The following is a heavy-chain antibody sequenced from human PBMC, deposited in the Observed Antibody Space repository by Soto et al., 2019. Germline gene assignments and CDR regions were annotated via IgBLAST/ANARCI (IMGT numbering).Heavy chain of an antibody. Sequence: QVQLVQSGAEVKNHGASVKVSCKASGYTFTGYYMHWVRQAPGQGLEWMGWINPNSGGTNYAQKFQGRVTMTRDTSISTAYMGLSRLRYADTAVYYCERSRHRTFCCDYWGQGTLVTVSS. CDR2: INPNSGGT. CDR3: ERSRHRTFCCDY. J-gene: IGHJ4*02. CDR1: GYTFTGYY. D-gene: IGHD2-21*01. V-gene: IGHV1-2*02.